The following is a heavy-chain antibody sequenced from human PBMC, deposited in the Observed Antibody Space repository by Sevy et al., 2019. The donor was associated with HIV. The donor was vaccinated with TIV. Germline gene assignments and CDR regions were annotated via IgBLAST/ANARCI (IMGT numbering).Heavy chain of an antibody. D-gene: IGHD4-17*01. J-gene: IGHJ3*02. CDR2: ISAYNGNT. Sequence: ASVKVSCKASGYTFTSYGISWVRQAPGQGLEWMGWISAYNGNTNYAQKLQGRVTMTTDTSTSTAHMELRSLRSDDTAVYYCARDDYGDLHDAFDIWGQGTMVTVSS. CDR3: ARDDYGDLHDAFDI. V-gene: IGHV1-18*01. CDR1: GYTFTSYG.